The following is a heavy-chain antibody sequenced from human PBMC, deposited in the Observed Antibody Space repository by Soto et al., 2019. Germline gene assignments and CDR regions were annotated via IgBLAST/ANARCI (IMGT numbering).Heavy chain of an antibody. D-gene: IGHD3-3*01. CDR2: INSDGSST. Sequence: GGSLRLSCAASGFTFSSYAMKWVRQAPGKGLEWVSRINSDGSSTSYADSVKGRFTISRDNAKNTLYLQMNSLRAEDTAVHYCATYYDFSNYYYYMDVWGKGTTVTVSS. J-gene: IGHJ6*03. CDR1: GFTFSSYA. V-gene: IGHV3-74*01. CDR3: ATYYDFSNYYYYMDV.